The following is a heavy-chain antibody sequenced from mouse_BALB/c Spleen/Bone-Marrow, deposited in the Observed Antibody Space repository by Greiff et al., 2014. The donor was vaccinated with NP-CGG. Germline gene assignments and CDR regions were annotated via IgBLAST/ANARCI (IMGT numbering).Heavy chain of an antibody. Sequence: VQLKESGTVLARPGASLRMSCKASGYTFTNYWINWIKQRPGQGLEWIGAIYPGNNDAKYTQKFKAKVKLTAVTSTSTADMELSSLTNEDSAVYYCARNWDWVFAYWGQGTLVTVSA. J-gene: IGHJ3*01. CDR1: GYTFTNYW. CDR3: ARNWDWVFAY. D-gene: IGHD4-1*01. CDR2: IYPGNNDA. V-gene: IGHV1-5*01.